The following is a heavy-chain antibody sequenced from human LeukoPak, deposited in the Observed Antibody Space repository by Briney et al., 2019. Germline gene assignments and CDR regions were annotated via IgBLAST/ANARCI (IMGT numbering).Heavy chain of an antibody. J-gene: IGHJ4*02. Sequence: ASVKVSCKASGYTFTSYAMHWVRQAPGQRLEWMGWINAGNGNTKYSQKFQGRVTITRDTSASTAYMELSSLRSEDTAVYYCARDPYDSSGYYYVRGYYFDYWGQGTLVTVSS. CDR2: INAGNGNT. CDR3: ARDPYDSSGYYYVRGYYFDY. V-gene: IGHV1-3*01. CDR1: GYTFTSYA. D-gene: IGHD3-22*01.